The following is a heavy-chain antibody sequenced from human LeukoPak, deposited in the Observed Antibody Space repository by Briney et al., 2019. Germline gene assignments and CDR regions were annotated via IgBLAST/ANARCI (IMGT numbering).Heavy chain of an antibody. D-gene: IGHD3-3*01. J-gene: IGHJ4*02. CDR1: GGSISSGGYS. CDR2: ISHSGST. CDR3: ARDPGDYDFWSGQYSGQGDFDY. Sequence: SQTLSLTCAVSGGSISSGGYSWSWIRQPPGRSLEWIGYISHSGSTYYNPSLKSRVTISVDRSKNQCSLKLSSVTAADTAVYYCARDPGDYDFWSGQYSGQGDFDYWGQGTLVTVSS. V-gene: IGHV4-30-2*01.